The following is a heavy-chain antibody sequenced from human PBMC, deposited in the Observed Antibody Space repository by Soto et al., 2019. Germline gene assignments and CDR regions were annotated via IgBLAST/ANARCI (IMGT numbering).Heavy chain of an antibody. V-gene: IGHV3-30*03. D-gene: IGHD3-10*01. CDR1: GFTFSDRG. Sequence: QVQLGESWGGVVQPGRSLRLSCAASGFTFSDRGMHWVRQAPGKGLEWVAIISYDGSNKYYIDSVKGRFTISRDNSKNTLCRQMDSLRGDDTGGYYCAMPTDYNSGWFGLVDYWGQGTLVTVSS. CDR2: ISYDGSNK. CDR3: AMPTDYNSGWFGLVDY. J-gene: IGHJ4*02.